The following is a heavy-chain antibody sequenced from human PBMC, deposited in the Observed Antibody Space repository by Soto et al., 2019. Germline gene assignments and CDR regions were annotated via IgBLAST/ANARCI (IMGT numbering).Heavy chain of an antibody. V-gene: IGHV3-72*01. CDR3: TRVPTPVPAAIDI. Sequence: EVQLVESGGGLVQPGGSLRLSCTASGFTFSDYYMDWVRQAPGKGLDWVGRIRNEANSYTAVYAASVTGRFTMSRDDSTNSLYLQMDSLKTEDTAVYYCTRVPTPVPAAIDIWGQGTMVTVSS. CDR2: IRNEANSYTA. CDR1: GFTFSDYY. J-gene: IGHJ3*02. D-gene: IGHD2-15*01.